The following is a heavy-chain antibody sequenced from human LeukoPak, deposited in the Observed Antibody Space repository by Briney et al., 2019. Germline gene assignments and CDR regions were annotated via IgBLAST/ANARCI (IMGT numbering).Heavy chain of an antibody. CDR3: ARDKNPEWLTVVGYYFDY. Sequence: GASVKVSCKASGYTFTSYYMHWVRQAPGQGLEWMAIINPNGGSTSYAQKFQGRVTMTRDTSTSTVYMELSGLRSEDTAVYYCARDKNPEWLTVVGYYFDYRGQGTLVTVS. CDR1: GYTFTSYY. V-gene: IGHV1-46*01. CDR2: INPNGGST. D-gene: IGHD3-3*01. J-gene: IGHJ4*02.